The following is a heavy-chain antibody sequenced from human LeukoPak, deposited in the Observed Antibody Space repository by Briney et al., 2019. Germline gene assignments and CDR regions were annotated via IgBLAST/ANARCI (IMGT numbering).Heavy chain of an antibody. V-gene: IGHV5-51*01. CDR1: GYSFTSYW. CDR2: IDSSDSET. CDR3: ARQTAMGRSGDY. Sequence: GESLKISCKASGYSFTSYWIGWVRQVPGKGLDWMGVIDSSDSETRYTPSFQGQVTISVDKSLTTADLQWNSPKASDTAMYYCARQTAMGRSGDYWGQGTLVTVSS. J-gene: IGHJ4*02. D-gene: IGHD5-18*01.